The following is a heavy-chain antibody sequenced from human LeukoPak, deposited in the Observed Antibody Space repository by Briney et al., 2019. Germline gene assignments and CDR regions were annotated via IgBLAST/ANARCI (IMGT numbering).Heavy chain of an antibody. V-gene: IGHV3-74*01. Sequence: GGSLRLSCAASGFTFSSYSMNWVRQAPGKGLAWVSRISRDGTITNYADSVKGRFTISRDNAKNTLYLQMNSLRAEDTAVFYCVREIGAPGSFDFWGPGTMVAVSS. J-gene: IGHJ3*01. CDR1: GFTFSSYS. CDR3: VREIGAPGSFDF. D-gene: IGHD6-13*01. CDR2: ISRDGTIT.